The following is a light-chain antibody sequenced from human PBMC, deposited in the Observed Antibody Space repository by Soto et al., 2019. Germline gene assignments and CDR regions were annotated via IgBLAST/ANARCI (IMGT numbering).Light chain of an antibody. CDR3: QQRANWPRTWA. Sequence: EIVLTQSPVTLSLSPGEGATLSCKASQSISIDLAWYQQKPGQVPRLLIYDASSRATGIPGRFTGSGSGTDFTLTISSLEPEDFAVYYCQQRANWPRTWAFGQGTKAE. V-gene: IGKV3-11*01. CDR1: QSISID. J-gene: IGKJ1*01. CDR2: DAS.